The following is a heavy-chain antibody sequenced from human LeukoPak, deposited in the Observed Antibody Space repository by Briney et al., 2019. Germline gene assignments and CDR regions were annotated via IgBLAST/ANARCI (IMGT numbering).Heavy chain of an antibody. CDR2: IYYSGST. CDR3: ARARSSGYYYGS. D-gene: IGHD3-22*01. Sequence: PSETLSLTCTVSGGSISNYYWSWTRQPPGKGLEWIGYIYYSGSTNYNPSLKSRVTISVDTSKNQFSLKLSSVTAADTAVYYCARARSSGYYYGSWGRGTLVTVSS. V-gene: IGHV4-59*01. CDR1: GGSISNYY. J-gene: IGHJ5*02.